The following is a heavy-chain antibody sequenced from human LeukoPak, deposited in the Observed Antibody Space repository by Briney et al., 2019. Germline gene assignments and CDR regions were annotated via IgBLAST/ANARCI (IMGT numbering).Heavy chain of an antibody. V-gene: IGHV1-69*05. CDR2: IIPIFGTA. J-gene: IGHJ3*02. CDR3: ARVFDYDFWSGYQGAFDI. CDR1: GGTFSSYA. D-gene: IGHD3-3*01. Sequence: SVKASCKASGGTFSSYAISWVRQAPGQGLEWMGGIIPIFGTANYAQKFQGRVTITTDESTSTAYMELSSLRSEDTAVYYCARVFDYDFWSGYQGAFDIWGQGTMVTVSS.